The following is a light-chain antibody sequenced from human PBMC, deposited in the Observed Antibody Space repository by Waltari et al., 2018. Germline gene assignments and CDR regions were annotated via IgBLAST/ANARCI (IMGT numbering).Light chain of an antibody. CDR3: QTWGTGVVV. CDR2: LNNDGSH. CDR1: SGHSNYV. V-gene: IGLV4-69*01. J-gene: IGLJ3*02. Sequence: QLVLTQAPSASASLGASVTLTCTLSSGHSNYVIAWHQQQPEKGPRYLRRLNNDGSHRKGGGIPDRFSGSRSGAECDLPISSLQSEDEADYYCQTWGTGVVVFGGGTKLTVL.